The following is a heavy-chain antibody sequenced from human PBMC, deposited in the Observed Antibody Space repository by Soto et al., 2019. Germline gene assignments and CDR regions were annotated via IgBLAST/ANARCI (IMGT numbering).Heavy chain of an antibody. V-gene: IGHV4-31*03. Sequence: SETLSLTCNVSGGAIDSGGYYWCWIRQHPGKGLEWIGYIYYSGSTYYNPSLKSRVSISIDTSKNQFSLELISVTAADTAVYYCARVGTSYARRGLDVWGQGTTVTVSS. CDR3: ARVGTSYARRGLDV. CDR2: IYYSGST. CDR1: GGAIDSGGYY. J-gene: IGHJ6*02. D-gene: IGHD7-27*01.